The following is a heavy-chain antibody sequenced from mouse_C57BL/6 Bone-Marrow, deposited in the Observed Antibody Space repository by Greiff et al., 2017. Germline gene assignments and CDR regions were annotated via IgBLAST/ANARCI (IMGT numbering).Heavy chain of an antibody. Sequence: QVQLQQPGAELVKPGASVKLSCKASGYTFTSYWMQWVKQRPGQGLEWIGEIDPYDSYTNYNQKFKGKATLTVDTSTSTAYMQLSCLTSEDSAVYYCARDGYHWYFDVGDRGNTVTVSA. CDR3: ARDGYHWYFDV. CDR1: GYTFTSYW. D-gene: IGHD2-3*01. V-gene: IGHV1-50*01. CDR2: IDPYDSYT. J-gene: IGHJ1*03.